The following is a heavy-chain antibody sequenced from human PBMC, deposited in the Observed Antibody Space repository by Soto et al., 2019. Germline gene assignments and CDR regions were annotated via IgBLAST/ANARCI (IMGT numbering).Heavy chain of an antibody. CDR1: GFTFRSFT. CDR2: ISSNSAYI. V-gene: IGHV3-21*01. D-gene: IGHD6-13*01. Sequence: ESGGGLVKPGGPLRLSCAASGFTFRSFTMNWVRQAPGKGLEWVSTISSNSAYIYYTDALRGRFTISRDNAKNSLHLQMNSLRAEDTAVYYCTRDASRDSSARGWFDPWGPGTLVTVSS. J-gene: IGHJ5*02. CDR3: TRDASRDSSARGWFDP.